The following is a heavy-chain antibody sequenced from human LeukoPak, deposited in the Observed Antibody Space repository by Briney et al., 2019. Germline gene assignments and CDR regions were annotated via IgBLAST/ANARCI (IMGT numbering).Heavy chain of an antibody. Sequence: SVKVSCKASGYTFTGYYMHWVRQAPGQGLERMGSINPNSGAINDAQKFQGRVTMTRDTSISTAYMELSRLTSDDTAVYYCARDLEDYYVSSGSDFDYWGQGTLVTVSS. J-gene: IGHJ4*02. CDR1: GYTFTGYY. CDR2: INPNSGAI. CDR3: ARDLEDYYVSSGSDFDY. D-gene: IGHD3-22*01. V-gene: IGHV1-2*02.